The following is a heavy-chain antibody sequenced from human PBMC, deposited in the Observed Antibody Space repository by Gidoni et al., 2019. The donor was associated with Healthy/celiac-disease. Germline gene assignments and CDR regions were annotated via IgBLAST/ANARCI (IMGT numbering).Heavy chain of an antibody. CDR3: ASTTLYYGSSGYSLH. Sequence: QVQLQQWGAGLLKPSETLYLTCAVEGGSFSGYYWSWIRQPPGKGLEWIGEINHSGSTNYNPSLKSRVTLSVDTSTNQFSLQLSSVSAADTAVYYCASTTLYYGSSGYSLHWGQGPLVTVSS. V-gene: IGHV4-34*01. CDR2: INHSGST. D-gene: IGHD3-22*01. CDR1: GGSFSGYY. J-gene: IGHJ4*02.